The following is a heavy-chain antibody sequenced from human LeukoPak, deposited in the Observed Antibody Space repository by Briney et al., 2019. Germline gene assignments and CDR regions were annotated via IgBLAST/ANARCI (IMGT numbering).Heavy chain of an antibody. CDR1: GYTFTSYD. CDR2: MNPNSGNT. V-gene: IGHV1-8*01. CDR3: ARGYCSSGSCLTSQFFQH. D-gene: IGHD2-15*01. J-gene: IGHJ1*01. Sequence: ASVKVSCKASGYTFTSYDINWVRQATGQGLEWMGWMNPNSGNTGYAQKFQGRVTMTRNNSISTAFMELNSLRSEDTAVYYCARGYCSSGSCLTSQFFQHWGQGTRVTVSS.